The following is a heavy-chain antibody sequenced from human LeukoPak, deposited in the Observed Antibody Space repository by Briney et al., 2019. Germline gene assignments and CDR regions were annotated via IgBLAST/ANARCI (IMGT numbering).Heavy chain of an antibody. J-gene: IGHJ4*02. D-gene: IGHD7-27*01. CDR1: GFTFSSYA. Sequence: PGGALRLSCAASGFTFSSYAMHWVRQAPGKGLEWVALISYDGSNKDYPDSVKGRFTISRDNSKNTLYLQMNSLRTEDTAVYYCARDANWGSRRGYFDYWGQGTLVTVSS. CDR2: ISYDGSNK. V-gene: IGHV3-30-3*01. CDR3: ARDANWGSRRGYFDY.